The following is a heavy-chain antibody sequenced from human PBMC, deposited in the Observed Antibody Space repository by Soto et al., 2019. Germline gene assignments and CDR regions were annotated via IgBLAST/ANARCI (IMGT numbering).Heavy chain of an antibody. CDR3: AKPALPAALEYYFDY. CDR1: GFTFSSYG. J-gene: IGHJ4*02. V-gene: IGHV3-30*18. D-gene: IGHD2-2*01. CDR2: ISYDGSNK. Sequence: QVQLVESGGGVVQPGRSLRLSCAASGFTFSSYGMHWVRQAPGKGLEWVAVISYDGSNKYYADSVKGRFTISRDNSKNTLYLQMNSLRAEDTAVYYCAKPALPAALEYYFDYWGQGTLVTVSS.